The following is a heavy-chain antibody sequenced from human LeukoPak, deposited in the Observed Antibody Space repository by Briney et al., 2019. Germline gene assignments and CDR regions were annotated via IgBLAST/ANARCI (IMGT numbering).Heavy chain of an antibody. Sequence: GASVKLSCKASRYTFISYGISWVRQAPGQGLEWMGWISAYNGSTNYAQKLQGRVTMTTDTSTSTAYMELRSLRSDDTAVYYCARDIACTAMAYYYYGMDVWGLGTTVTVSS. J-gene: IGHJ6*02. CDR3: ARDIACTAMAYYYYGMDV. CDR1: RYTFISYG. CDR2: ISAYNGST. V-gene: IGHV1-18*01. D-gene: IGHD5-18*01.